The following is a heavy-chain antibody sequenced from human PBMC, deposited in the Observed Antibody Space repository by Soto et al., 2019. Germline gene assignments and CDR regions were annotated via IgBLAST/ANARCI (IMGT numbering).Heavy chain of an antibody. CDR1: GGSISSYY. CDR3: ARERGSSSWYYAFEI. D-gene: IGHD6-13*01. Sequence: SETLSLTCTVSGGSISSYYWSWIRQPPGKGLEWIGYIYYSGSTNYNPSLKSRVTISVDTSKNQFSLKLGSVTAADTAVYYCARERGSSSWYYAFEIWGQGTMVTV. CDR2: IYYSGST. V-gene: IGHV4-59*01. J-gene: IGHJ3*02.